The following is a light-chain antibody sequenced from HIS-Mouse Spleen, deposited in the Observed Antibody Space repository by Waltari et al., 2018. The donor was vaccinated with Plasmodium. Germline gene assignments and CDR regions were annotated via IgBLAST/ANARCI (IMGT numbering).Light chain of an antibody. CDR3: QQYDNLPYT. CDR1: QYISNY. V-gene: IGKV1-33*01. Sequence: DIQMTQSPSSLSASVGDRVTITCQASQYISNYLNWYQQKPGKAPKLLIYDASKLETGVPSRFSGSGSGTDFTFTISSLHPEDIATYYCQQYDNLPYTFGQGTKLEIK. J-gene: IGKJ2*01. CDR2: DAS.